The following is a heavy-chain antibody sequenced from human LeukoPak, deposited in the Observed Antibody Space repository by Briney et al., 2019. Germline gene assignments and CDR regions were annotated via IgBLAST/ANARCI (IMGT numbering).Heavy chain of an antibody. V-gene: IGHV3-23*01. Sequence: GGSVRLSCAASGFTFSSYAMSWVRQAPGKGLEWVSAISGSGGSTYYADSVKGRFTISRDNSKNTLYLQMNSLRAADTAVYYCAKDQARGYCSSTSCHLEYYGMDVWGQGTTVTVSS. CDR2: ISGSGGST. CDR1: GFTFSSYA. J-gene: IGHJ6*02. D-gene: IGHD2-2*01. CDR3: AKDQARGYCSSTSCHLEYYGMDV.